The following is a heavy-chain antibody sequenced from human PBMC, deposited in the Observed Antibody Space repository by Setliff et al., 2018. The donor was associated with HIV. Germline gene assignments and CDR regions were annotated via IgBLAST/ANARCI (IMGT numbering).Heavy chain of an antibody. CDR2: INVGKGDT. CDR3: ARGALLAVFDFDH. V-gene: IGHV1-3*01. D-gene: IGHD3-10*01. Sequence: ASVKVSCKTSGYTFTTYSIHWVRQAPGQSLEWMGWINVGKGDTKYSQAFQDRITMTRDTSATTAYMELSSLRSDDTAVYFCARGALLAVFDFDHWGHGTLVTVSS. J-gene: IGHJ4*01. CDR1: GYTFTTYS.